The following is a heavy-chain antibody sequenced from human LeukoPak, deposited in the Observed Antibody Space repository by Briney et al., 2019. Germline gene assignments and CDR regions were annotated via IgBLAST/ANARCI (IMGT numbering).Heavy chain of an antibody. CDR2: IGSSSSYI. J-gene: IGHJ4*02. D-gene: IGHD2-15*01. CDR1: GFTFSSYS. V-gene: IGHV3-21*01. CDR3: ARDAYCSGGSCYFDY. Sequence: GGSLRLSCAASGFTFSSYSMNWVRQAPGKGLEWVSSIGSSSSYIYYADSVKGRFTISRDNAKNSLYLQMNSLRAEDTAVYYCARDAYCSGGSCYFDYWGQGTLVTVSS.